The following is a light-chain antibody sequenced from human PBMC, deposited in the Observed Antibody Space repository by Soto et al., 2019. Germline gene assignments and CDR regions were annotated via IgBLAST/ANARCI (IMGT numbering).Light chain of an antibody. J-gene: IGKJ4*01. CDR3: QQRSSWPLT. Sequence: DIVMTQSPSTLSVAPGERAPLSCRASQSVSSNLAWYQQKPGQAPRLLIYDASNRATGIPARFSGGGSGTDFTLTISSLEPEDFAVYYCQQRSSWPLTFGGGTKVDIK. V-gene: IGKV3-11*01. CDR2: DAS. CDR1: QSVSSN.